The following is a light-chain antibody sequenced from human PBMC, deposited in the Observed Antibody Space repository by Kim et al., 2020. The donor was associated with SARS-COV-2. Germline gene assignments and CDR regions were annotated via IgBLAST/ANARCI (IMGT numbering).Light chain of an antibody. CDR3: ASYRSGSTLV. J-gene: IGLJ2*01. Sequence: GQSITISCTGTSSDVGGYVYVSWYQQHPGKAPKLMIYDVTNRPSGVSNRFSGSKSGNTASLTISGLQAEDEADYYCASYRSGSTLVFGGGTQLTVL. CDR1: SSDVGGYVY. V-gene: IGLV2-14*03. CDR2: DVT.